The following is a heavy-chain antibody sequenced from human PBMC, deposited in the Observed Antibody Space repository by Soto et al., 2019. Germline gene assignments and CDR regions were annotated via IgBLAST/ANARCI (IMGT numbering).Heavy chain of an antibody. CDR2: ISGSGGST. CDR1: GFTFSSYA. Sequence: EVQLLESGGGLVQPGGSLRLSCAASGFTFSSYAMSWVRQAPGKGLEWVSAISGSGGSTYYADSVKGRFTISRDNSKNTLYLQMNSLRAEDTAVYYCAYPPGLYGDLHDAFDIWGQGTMVTVSS. J-gene: IGHJ3*02. D-gene: IGHD4-17*01. CDR3: AYPPGLYGDLHDAFDI. V-gene: IGHV3-23*01.